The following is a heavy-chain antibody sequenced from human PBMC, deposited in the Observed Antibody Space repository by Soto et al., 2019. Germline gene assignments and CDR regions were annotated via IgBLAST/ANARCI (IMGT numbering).Heavy chain of an antibody. CDR1: GFTFSSYA. V-gene: IGHV3-30-3*01. Sequence: QVQLVESGGGVVQPGRSLRLSCAASGFTFSSYAMHWVRQAPGKGLEWVAVISYDGSNKYYADSVKGRFTISRDNSKNTLYLQMNSLRDEDTAVYYCARDRIAVAGNWYFDLWGRGTLVTVSS. CDR3: ARDRIAVAGNWYFDL. CDR2: ISYDGSNK. D-gene: IGHD6-19*01. J-gene: IGHJ2*01.